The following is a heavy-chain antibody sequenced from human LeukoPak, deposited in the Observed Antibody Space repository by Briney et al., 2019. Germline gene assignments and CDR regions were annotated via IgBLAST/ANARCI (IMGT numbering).Heavy chain of an antibody. V-gene: IGHV4-34*01. Sequence: PSETLSLTCAVYGGSFSGYYWSWIRQPPGKGLEWIGEINHSGSTNYNPSLKSRVTISVDTSKNQFSLKLSSVTAADTAVYYCARTRYTSSCFDYWGQGTLVTVSS. D-gene: IGHD6-13*01. CDR1: GGSFSGYY. J-gene: IGHJ4*02. CDR3: ARTRYTSSCFDY. CDR2: INHSGST.